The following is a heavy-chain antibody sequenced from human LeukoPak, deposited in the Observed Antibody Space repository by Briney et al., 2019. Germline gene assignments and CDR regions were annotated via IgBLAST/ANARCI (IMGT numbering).Heavy chain of an antibody. V-gene: IGHV3-20*04. CDR2: VNWNGVST. J-gene: IGHJ4*02. CDR3: ARDQVRGLSDY. D-gene: IGHD3-10*01. Sequence: GGSLRLSCAASGFTFDDYGMSWVRQAPGKGLEWVSGVNWNGVSTGYADSVKGRLTISRDNAKNSLYLQMNSLRAEDTALYYCARDQVRGLSDYWGQGTLVTVSS. CDR1: GFTFDDYG.